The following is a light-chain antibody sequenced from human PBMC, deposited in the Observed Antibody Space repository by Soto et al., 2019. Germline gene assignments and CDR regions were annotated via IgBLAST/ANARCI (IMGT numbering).Light chain of an antibody. V-gene: IGKV3-11*01. CDR2: DAS. CDR1: QSISGY. Sequence: VLTQSPATLSLSPGERATLSCRASQSISGYLAWYQQKSGQPPRLLIYDASNRATGIPARFSGSGSGTDFTLTISSLEPENFAVYYCQQRSNWPITFGQGTRLEIE. J-gene: IGKJ5*01. CDR3: QQRSNWPIT.